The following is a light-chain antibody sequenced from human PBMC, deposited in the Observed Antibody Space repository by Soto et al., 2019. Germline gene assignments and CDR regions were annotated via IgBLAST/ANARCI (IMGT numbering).Light chain of an antibody. CDR2: DNN. Sequence: QSVLTQPPSASGTPGQRVTISCSGSSSNIGSNTVNWYQHLPGTAPKLLIYDNNKRPSRIPDRFSGSKSGTSATLDITGLQAGDEADYYCGTRDSSVTSGLYVFGTGTKLTVL. J-gene: IGLJ1*01. CDR1: SSNIGSNT. V-gene: IGLV1-51*01. CDR3: GTRDSSVTSGLYV.